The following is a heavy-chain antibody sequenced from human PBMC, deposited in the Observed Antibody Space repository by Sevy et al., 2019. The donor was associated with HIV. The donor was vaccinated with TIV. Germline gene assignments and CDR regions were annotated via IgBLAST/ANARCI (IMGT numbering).Heavy chain of an antibody. V-gene: IGHV3-74*01. J-gene: IGHJ4*02. CDR3: SRRSRGTFGS. CDR1: GFTFTSDY. Sequence: GGYLRLSCAASGFTFTSDYMHCVRQPPGKGLVWVSHINTDGKIIRYADSVKGRFTTSRDNAKNTLYLQMNSMRAEDTAVYYCSRRSRGTFGSWGQGTPVTVSS. CDR2: INTDGKII. D-gene: IGHD1-26*01.